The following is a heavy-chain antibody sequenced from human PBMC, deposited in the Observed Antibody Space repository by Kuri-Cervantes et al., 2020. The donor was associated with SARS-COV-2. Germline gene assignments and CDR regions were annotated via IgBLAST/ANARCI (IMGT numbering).Heavy chain of an antibody. V-gene: IGHV3-33*01. Sequence: GGSLRLSCAASGFTFSSYGMHWVRQAPGKGLEWVAVIWYDGSNKYYADSVKGRFTISRDNSKNTLYLQMNSLRAEDTALYYCARETTYSYYYGMDVWGQGTTVTVSS. D-gene: IGHD4-17*01. J-gene: IGHJ6*02. CDR3: ARETTYSYYYGMDV. CDR2: IWYDGSNK. CDR1: GFTFSSYG.